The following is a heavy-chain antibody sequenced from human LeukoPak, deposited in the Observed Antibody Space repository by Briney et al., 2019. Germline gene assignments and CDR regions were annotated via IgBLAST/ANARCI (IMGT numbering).Heavy chain of an antibody. V-gene: IGHV1-2*02. CDR2: INPNSGGT. CDR1: GYTFTGYY. Sequence: ASVTVSCKASGYTFTGYYMHWVRQAPGQGLEWMGWINPNSGGTNYAQKFQGRVTMTRDTSISTAYMEPSRLRSDDTAVYYCARQYYDFWSGYGYWGQGTLVTVSS. D-gene: IGHD3-3*01. J-gene: IGHJ4*02. CDR3: ARQYYDFWSGYGY.